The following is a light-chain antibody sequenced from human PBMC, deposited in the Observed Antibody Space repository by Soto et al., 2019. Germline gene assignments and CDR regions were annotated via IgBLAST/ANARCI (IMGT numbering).Light chain of an antibody. CDR1: QSFSSSY. Sequence: EIVLTESPGTLSFFPGETGTLSCRATQSFSSSYLAWYKQKPGQAPRLLIYAASSRATGIPDRFSGSGSGTEFTLTISRLEPEDFAVYYCQQYGSSGTFGQGTKVDNK. J-gene: IGKJ1*01. V-gene: IGKV3-20*01. CDR2: AAS. CDR3: QQYGSSGT.